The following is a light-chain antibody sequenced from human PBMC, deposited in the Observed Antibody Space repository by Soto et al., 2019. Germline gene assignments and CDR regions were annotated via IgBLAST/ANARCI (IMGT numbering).Light chain of an antibody. Sequence: DIQMTQSPSTLSASVGDRVTITCRASQSISSSLAWYQQKPGKAPKLLIYDASSLESGVPSRFSGSGPGTEFTLTINSLQPDDFATYYCQQYNTYSRRAFGQGTEVEIK. J-gene: IGKJ1*01. CDR3: QQYNTYSRRA. CDR1: QSISSS. CDR2: DAS. V-gene: IGKV1-5*01.